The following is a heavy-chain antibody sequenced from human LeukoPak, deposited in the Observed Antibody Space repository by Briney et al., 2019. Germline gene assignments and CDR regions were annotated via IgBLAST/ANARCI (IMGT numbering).Heavy chain of an antibody. Sequence: ASVKVSCKASAYTFTGYYMHWVRQAPGQGLEWMGIINPSGGSTSYAQKFQGRVTMTRDTSTSTVYMELSSLRSEDTAVYYCARSFPWRGTSDYWGQGTLVTVSS. CDR2: INPSGGST. CDR3: ARSFPWRGTSDY. V-gene: IGHV1-46*01. CDR1: AYTFTGYY. D-gene: IGHD1-1*01. J-gene: IGHJ4*02.